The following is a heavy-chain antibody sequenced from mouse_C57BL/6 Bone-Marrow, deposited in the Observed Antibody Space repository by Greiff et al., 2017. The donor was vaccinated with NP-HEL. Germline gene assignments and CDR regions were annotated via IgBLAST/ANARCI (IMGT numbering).Heavy chain of an antibody. J-gene: IGHJ1*03. Sequence: VQLQQSGAELVRPGASVTLSCKASGYTFTDYEMHWVKQTPVHGLEWIGAIDPETGGTAYNQKFKGKAILTADKSSSTAYMELRSLTSEDSAVYYCTRSVNYYYGSSLYWYFDVWGTGTTVTVSS. D-gene: IGHD1-1*01. CDR2: IDPETGGT. CDR1: GYTFTDYE. V-gene: IGHV1-15*01. CDR3: TRSVNYYYGSSLYWYFDV.